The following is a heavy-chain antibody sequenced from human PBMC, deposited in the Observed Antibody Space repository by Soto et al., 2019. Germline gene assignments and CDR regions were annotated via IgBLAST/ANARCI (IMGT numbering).Heavy chain of an antibody. D-gene: IGHD4-17*01. CDR3: ARSIGWSHYGDNFDY. V-gene: IGHV1-18*04. CDR1: GYTFTSYG. CDR2: ISAYNGNT. Sequence: ASVKVSCKASGYTFTSYGISWVRQARGQGLEWMGWISAYNGNTNYAQKLQGRVTMTTDTSTSTAYMELRSLRSDDTAVYYCARSIGWSHYGDNFDYWGQGTLVTVSS. J-gene: IGHJ4*02.